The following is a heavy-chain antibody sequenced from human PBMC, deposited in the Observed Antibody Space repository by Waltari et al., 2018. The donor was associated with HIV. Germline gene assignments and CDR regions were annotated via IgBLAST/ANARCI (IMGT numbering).Heavy chain of an antibody. V-gene: IGHV4-31*03. CDR1: GGSISSGGYY. CDR3: AREARLLDDWYFDL. J-gene: IGHJ2*01. D-gene: IGHD2-15*01. CDR2: IYYSGST. Sequence: QVQLQESGPGLVKPSQTLSLTCTVSGGSISSGGYYWSWIRQHPGKGLEWIGYIYYSGSTYYNPSLKSRVTISVDTSKNQFSLKLSSVTAADTAVYYCAREARLLDDWYFDLWGRGTLVTVSS.